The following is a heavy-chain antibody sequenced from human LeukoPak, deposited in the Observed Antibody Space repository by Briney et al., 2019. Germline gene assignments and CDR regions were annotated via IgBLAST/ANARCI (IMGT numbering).Heavy chain of an antibody. CDR3: ARGITSLRYYYGMDV. D-gene: IGHD3-3*01. J-gene: IGHJ6*02. V-gene: IGHV3-53*01. CDR2: IYSGGST. CDR1: GFTVSSNY. Sequence: GGSLRLSCAASGFTVSSNYMSWVRQAPGKGLEGVSVIYSGGSTYYADSVQGRFTISRDNSKNTLYLQMNSLRAEDTAVYYCARGITSLRYYYGMDVWGQGTTVTVSS.